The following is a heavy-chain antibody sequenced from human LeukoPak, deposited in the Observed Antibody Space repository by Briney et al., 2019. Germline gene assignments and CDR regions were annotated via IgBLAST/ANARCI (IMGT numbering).Heavy chain of an antibody. D-gene: IGHD6-19*01. CDR2: INHSGST. Sequence: SETLSLTCAVYGGSFSGYYWSWIRQPPGKGLEWIGEINHSGSTNYNPSLKSRVTISVDTSKNQFSLKLSSVTAADTAVYYCARGRSGWYVYYYYYGMDVWGQGTTVTVSS. V-gene: IGHV4-34*01. CDR1: GGSFSGYY. CDR3: ARGRSGWYVYYYYYGMDV. J-gene: IGHJ6*02.